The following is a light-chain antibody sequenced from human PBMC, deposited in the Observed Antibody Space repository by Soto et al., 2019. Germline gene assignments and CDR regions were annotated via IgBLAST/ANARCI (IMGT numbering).Light chain of an antibody. Sequence: DIQMTQSPSTLSASVGDRVTITCRASQSISSWLAWYQQKPGKAPKLLTYKASSLESGVPSRFSGSGSGTEFTLTITSLQPDDFATCYCQQYNSLLGTFGQGTKVEIK. CDR2: KAS. CDR1: QSISSW. CDR3: QQYNSLLGT. J-gene: IGKJ1*01. V-gene: IGKV1-5*03.